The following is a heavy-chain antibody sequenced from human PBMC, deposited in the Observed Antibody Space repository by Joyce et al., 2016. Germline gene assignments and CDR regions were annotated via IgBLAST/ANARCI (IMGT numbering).Heavy chain of an antibody. V-gene: IGHV3-48*01. Sequence: EVQLVESGGGLVQPGGSLRLSCAASRFTFNTYSMNWVRQSQGKGMEWISYINRSSNTIYYVGSVKGRFTISRDNAKNSLYLQMNSLRAEDTAVYFCARATSYYIYYYMDVWGKGTTVTISS. CDR1: RFTFNTYS. J-gene: IGHJ6*03. CDR3: ARATSYYIYYYMDV. CDR2: INRSSNTI.